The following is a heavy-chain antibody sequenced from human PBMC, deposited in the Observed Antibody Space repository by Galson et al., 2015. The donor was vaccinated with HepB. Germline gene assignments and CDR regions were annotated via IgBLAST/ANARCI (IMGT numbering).Heavy chain of an antibody. CDR1: GGSISSYY. V-gene: IGHV4-59*01. J-gene: IGHJ3*01. CDR2: IYYSGST. D-gene: IGHD2/OR15-2a*01. CDR3: AREATLDIEAFDF. Sequence: LSLTCTVSGGSISSYYWSWIRQAPGTGLEWIGYIYYSGSTNYNPSLKSRVTILVDTSKNQFSLKLSSVTAADTAVYYCAREATLDIEAFDFWGHGTMVTVSS.